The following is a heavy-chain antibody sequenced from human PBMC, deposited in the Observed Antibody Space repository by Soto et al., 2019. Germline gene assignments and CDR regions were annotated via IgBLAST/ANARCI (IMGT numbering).Heavy chain of an antibody. V-gene: IGHV4-34*01. D-gene: IGHD5-12*01. CDR1: GGSFSGYY. CDR2: INHSGST. J-gene: IGHJ6*03. Sequence: PSETLSLTCAVYGGSFSGYYWSWIRQPPGKGLEWIGEINHSGSTNYNPSLKSRVTISVDTSKNQFSLKLSSVTAADTAVYYCARIRGGYDGYYYYYMDVWGKGTTVTVSS. CDR3: ARIRGGYDGYYYYYMDV.